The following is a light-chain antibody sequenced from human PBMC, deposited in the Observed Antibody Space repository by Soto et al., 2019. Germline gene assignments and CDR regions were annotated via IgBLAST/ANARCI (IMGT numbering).Light chain of an antibody. Sequence: QSVLTQPPSASGTPGQRVTISCSGSSSNIGSNAVHWYQQLPGAAPKVLIYYDSQRPSGVPDRFSGSKSGTSASLTISGRKYEDDDDYYCAALDDRLGGVFGTGTKVTVL. CDR2: YDS. CDR1: SSNIGSNA. J-gene: IGLJ1*01. V-gene: IGLV1-44*01. CDR3: AALDDRLGGV.